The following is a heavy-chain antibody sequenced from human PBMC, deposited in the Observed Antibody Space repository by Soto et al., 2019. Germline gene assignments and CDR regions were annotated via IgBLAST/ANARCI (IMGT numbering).Heavy chain of an antibody. CDR2: AYFSGNT. V-gene: IGHV4-39*01. CDR1: GGSITSSEYY. J-gene: IGHJ4*02. Sequence: PSETLSLTCTVSGGSITSSEYYWAWIRQPPGEGLEWIGNAYFSGNTYYNPSLKSRFTISLDASKAQFSLKLTSVTAADTAVYYCARSLVRGMSFDSWGQGTLVTVSS. D-gene: IGHD3-10*01. CDR3: ARSLVRGMSFDS.